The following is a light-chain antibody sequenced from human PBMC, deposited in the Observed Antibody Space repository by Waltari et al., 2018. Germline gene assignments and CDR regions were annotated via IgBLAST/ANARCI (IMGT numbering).Light chain of an antibody. CDR3: QQYANSPLT. V-gene: IGKV3-20*01. CDR2: DAS. CDR1: QSVPRDY. Sequence: EIVLTQSPGTLSLSPGERATLSCRASQSVPRDYLAWYHQKPGQAPRLLIYDASNRATGIPDRFSGSGSGTDFTLTISRLEPEDFALYYCQQYANSPLTFGRGTKVEIK. J-gene: IGKJ4*01.